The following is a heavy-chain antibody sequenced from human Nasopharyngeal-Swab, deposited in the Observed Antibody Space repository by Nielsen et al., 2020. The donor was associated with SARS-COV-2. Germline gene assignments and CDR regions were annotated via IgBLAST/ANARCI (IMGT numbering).Heavy chain of an antibody. V-gene: IGHV3-7*05. CDR2: IKKDGSEK. Sequence: GGSLRLSCVASGFSFSNYWMSWVRQAPGKGLEWVANIKKDGSEKNYVDSVRGRLTISRDNAKSSLFLQMNSLRAEDTAVYFCARGGWYFDFWGRGTLVTVSS. CDR1: GFSFSNYW. J-gene: IGHJ2*01. CDR3: ARGGWYFDF.